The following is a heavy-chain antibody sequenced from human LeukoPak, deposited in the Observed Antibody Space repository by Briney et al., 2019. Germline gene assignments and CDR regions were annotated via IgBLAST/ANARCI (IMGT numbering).Heavy chain of an antibody. J-gene: IGHJ5*02. Sequence: GGSLRLFCAASGFTISSYSMNWCRQAPGKGLEWVSSISSSSSYIYYADSVKGRFTISRDNAKNSLYLQMNSLRAEDTAVYYCAKDRYVVVIASALDPWGQGTLVTVSS. CDR3: AKDRYVVVIASALDP. CDR1: GFTISSYS. CDR2: ISSSSSYI. D-gene: IGHD2-21*01. V-gene: IGHV3-21*01.